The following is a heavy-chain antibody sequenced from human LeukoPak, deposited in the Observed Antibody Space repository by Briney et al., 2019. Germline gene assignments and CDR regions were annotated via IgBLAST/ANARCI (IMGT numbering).Heavy chain of an antibody. V-gene: IGHV4-59*01. CDR3: ARSIGEYDFDY. CDR1: GGSISSYY. J-gene: IGHJ4*02. Sequence: SETLSLTCTVSGGSISSYYWTWIRQPPGKGLEWIGYIYCIGRTNYNPSLKSRVTISVDTSKNQFSLKLSSVTAADTAVYYCARSIGEYDFDYWGQGTLVTVSS. CDR2: IYCIGRT. D-gene: IGHD3-10*01.